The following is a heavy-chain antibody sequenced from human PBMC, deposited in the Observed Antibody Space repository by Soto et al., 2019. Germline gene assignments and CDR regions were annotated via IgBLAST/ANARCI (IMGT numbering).Heavy chain of an antibody. Sequence: HVQLQESGPGLVKPSQTLSLTCAVSGGSISSGGHYWSWIRQHPGKGLEFMGYISYSGTTYYNPSLKIRLTLLIETSENQFSLKLRSVTAADTAVYYCAAAHIGVAGPNWFDPWGQGTLVTVSS. D-gene: IGHD6-19*01. CDR3: AAAHIGVAGPNWFDP. CDR1: GGSISSGGHY. V-gene: IGHV4-31*11. J-gene: IGHJ5*02. CDR2: ISYSGTT.